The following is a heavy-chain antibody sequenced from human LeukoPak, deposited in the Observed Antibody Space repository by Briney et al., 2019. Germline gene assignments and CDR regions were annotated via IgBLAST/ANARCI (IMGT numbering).Heavy chain of an antibody. CDR2: ISSTSSYI. V-gene: IGHV3-21*01. D-gene: IGHD2-15*01. J-gene: IGHJ4*02. Sequence: GGSLRLSCATSGFTFSTYHMNWVRQAPGKGLEWVSSISSTSSYIYYADSVKGRFTISRDNAKNSLYLQMNSLRVGDTAVYYCARVGCGGGSCTDYWGQGTLVTVSS. CDR3: ARVGCGGGSCTDY. CDR1: GFTFSTYH.